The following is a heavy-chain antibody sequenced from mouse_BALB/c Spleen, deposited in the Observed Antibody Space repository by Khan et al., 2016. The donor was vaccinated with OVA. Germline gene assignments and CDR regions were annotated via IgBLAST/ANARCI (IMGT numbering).Heavy chain of an antibody. CDR1: GFNIKDTY. CDR3: ARGGNLNWDSFAY. Sequence: EVQLQESGAELVKPGASVKLSCTASGFNIKDTYMHWVKQRPEQGLEWIGRIDPANGNTKYDPKFQGKATITADTSSNTAYLQLSSLTSGDTAVYYCARGGNLNWDSFAYWGQGTLVTVSA. V-gene: IGHV14-3*02. CDR2: IDPANGNT. D-gene: IGHD4-1*01. J-gene: IGHJ3*01.